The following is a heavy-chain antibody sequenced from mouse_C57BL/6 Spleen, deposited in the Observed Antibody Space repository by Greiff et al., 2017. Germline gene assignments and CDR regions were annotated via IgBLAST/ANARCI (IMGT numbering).Heavy chain of an antibody. CDR1: GFTFSSYT. D-gene: IGHD2-13*01. V-gene: IGHV5-9*04. CDR2: ISGGGGNT. Sequence: EVQLMESGGGLVKPGGSLKLSCAASGFTFSSYTMSWVRQTPEKRLEWVASISGGGGNTYYPDSVTGRFTISSDHAKNTLYLQMSSLRSEDTAVYYCASGGAYYDDLDYWGQGTSVTVSS. J-gene: IGHJ4*01. CDR3: ASGGAYYDDLDY.